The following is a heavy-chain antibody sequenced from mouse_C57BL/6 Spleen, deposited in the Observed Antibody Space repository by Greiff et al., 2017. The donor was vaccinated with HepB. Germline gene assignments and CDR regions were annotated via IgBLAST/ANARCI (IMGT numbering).Heavy chain of an antibody. J-gene: IGHJ2*01. CDR1: GFTFSDYG. Sequence: EVHLVESGGGLVQPGGSLKLSCAASGFTFSDYGMAWVRQAPRKGPEWVAFISNLAYSIYYADTVTGRFTISRENAKNTLYLERSSLRSEDTAMYYCARLHFTTVGGFDYWGQGTTLTVSS. CDR2: ISNLAYSI. D-gene: IGHD1-1*01. CDR3: ARLHFTTVGGFDY. V-gene: IGHV5-15*01.